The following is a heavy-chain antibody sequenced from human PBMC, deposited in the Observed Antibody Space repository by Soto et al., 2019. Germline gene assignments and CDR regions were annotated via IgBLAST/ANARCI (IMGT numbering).Heavy chain of an antibody. CDR3: ARDHRGICSGGSCYGYYYGMDV. V-gene: IGHV1-3*01. Sequence: ASVKVSCKASGYTFTSYAMHWVHQAPGQRLEWMGWINAGNGNTKYSQKFQGRVTITRDTSASTAYMELSSLRSEDTAVYYCARDHRGICSGGSCYGYYYGMDVWGQGTTVTVSS. J-gene: IGHJ6*02. D-gene: IGHD2-15*01. CDR1: GYTFTSYA. CDR2: INAGNGNT.